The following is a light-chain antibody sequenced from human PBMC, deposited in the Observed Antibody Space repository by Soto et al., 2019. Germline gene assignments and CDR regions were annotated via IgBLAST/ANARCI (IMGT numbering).Light chain of an antibody. V-gene: IGKV3-15*01. CDR2: VAS. CDR1: QSVNSN. CDR3: QQYNAWPLT. J-gene: IGKJ4*01. Sequence: EIVMTQSPATLSVSPGERVTLSCRASQSVNSNLAWYQQKPGQTPKLLIYVASTRDTGIPARFSGSGSGTDFTLTISSLQSEDFAIYYCQQYNAWPLTFGGGTKVEFK.